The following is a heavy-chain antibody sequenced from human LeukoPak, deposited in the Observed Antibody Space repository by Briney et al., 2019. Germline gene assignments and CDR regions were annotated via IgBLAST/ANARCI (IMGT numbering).Heavy chain of an antibody. V-gene: IGHV3-20*04. CDR2: ISLNGGSS. CDR1: GFTFDEYG. Sequence: GGSLGLSCVASGFTFDEYGMSWVRQAPGKGLEWVSGISLNGGSSGYAESVKGRFTISRDNAKNSLFLQMNSVRAEDTALYYCVRSITMFQVWGQGTLVSVSS. CDR3: VRSITMFQV. D-gene: IGHD3-10*02. J-gene: IGHJ1*01.